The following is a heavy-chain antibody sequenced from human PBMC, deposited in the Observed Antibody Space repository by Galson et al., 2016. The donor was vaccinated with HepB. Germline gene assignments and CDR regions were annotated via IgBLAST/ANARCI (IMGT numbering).Heavy chain of an antibody. V-gene: IGHV3-74*01. CDR2: IDSDGSDI. Sequence: SLRLSCAASGFTFDDYAMHWVRQAPGKGLVWVSRIDSDGSDIRYADSVRGRFTISRDNAKNTLYLQMNSLRAEDTAAYYCARDQRSSLDYWGQGTLVTVSS. D-gene: IGHD6-19*01. CDR3: ARDQRSSLDY. CDR1: GFTFDDYA. J-gene: IGHJ4*02.